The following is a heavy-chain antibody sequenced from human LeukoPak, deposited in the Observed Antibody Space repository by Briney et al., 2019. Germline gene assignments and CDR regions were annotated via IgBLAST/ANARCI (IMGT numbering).Heavy chain of an antibody. CDR2: ISGSGGDT. J-gene: IGHJ4*02. D-gene: IGHD2-8*02. CDR3: AKLIALAATDDY. CDR1: GFTFSSTA. Sequence: GGSLRLSCAASGFTFSSTALSWVRQAPGKGLEWVSSISGSGGDTYYADSVKGRFTISRDNSKNTLYLEVNGLRVEDTAVYYCAKLIALAATDDYWGQGTLVTVSS. V-gene: IGHV3-23*01.